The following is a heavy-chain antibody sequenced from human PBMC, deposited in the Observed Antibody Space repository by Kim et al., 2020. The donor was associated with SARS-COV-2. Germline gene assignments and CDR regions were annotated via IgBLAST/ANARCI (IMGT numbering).Heavy chain of an antibody. V-gene: IGHV3-30*18. D-gene: IGHD3-10*01. CDR1: GFIFSDFD. J-gene: IGHJ6*02. Sequence: GGSLRLSCEASGFIFSDFDMHWVRQPPGKGLEWVTSISFDGFNKYYEDSAKGRFTISRDNSKNTVYLQMNSLRGEDTAVYHCAKDIKSFRGMEVWGQGTT. CDR2: ISFDGFNK. CDR3: AKDIKSFRGMEV.